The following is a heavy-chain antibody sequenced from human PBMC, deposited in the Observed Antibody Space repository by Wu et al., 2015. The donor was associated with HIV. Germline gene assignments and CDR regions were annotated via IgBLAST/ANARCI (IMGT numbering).Heavy chain of an antibody. CDR2: INPNSGGT. J-gene: IGHJ4*02. D-gene: IGHD3-22*01. CDR1: GYTFTGYY. Sequence: QVQLVQSGAEVKKPGASVKVSCKASGYTFTGYYMHWVRQAPGQGLEWMGWINPNSGGTNYAQKFQGRVTMTRDTSISTAYMELSRLRSDDTAVYYCARAPLYYDSSGYLGYWGQGTLVTVSS. CDR3: ARAPLYYDSSGYLGY. V-gene: IGHV1-2*02.